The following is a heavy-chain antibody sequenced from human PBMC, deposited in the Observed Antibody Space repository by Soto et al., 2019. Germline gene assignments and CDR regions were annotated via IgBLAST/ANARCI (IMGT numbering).Heavy chain of an antibody. D-gene: IGHD6-13*01. CDR2: ISSSSSYI. CDR3: ARDGVALAAAGRNWFDP. Sequence: GGSLRLSCAASGFTFSSYSMNWVRQAPGKGLEWVSSISSSSSYIYYADSVKGRFTISRDNAKNSLYLQMNSLRAEDTAVYYCARDGVALAAAGRNWFDPCGQGTLVTVSS. CDR1: GFTFSSYS. J-gene: IGHJ5*02. V-gene: IGHV3-21*01.